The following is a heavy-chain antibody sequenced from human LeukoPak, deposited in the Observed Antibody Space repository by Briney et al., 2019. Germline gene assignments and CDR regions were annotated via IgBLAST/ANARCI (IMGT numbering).Heavy chain of an antibody. CDR1: GASINSYY. V-gene: IGHV4-59*01. D-gene: IGHD1-20*01. Sequence: SETLSLTCTVSGASINSYYWSWIRQPPGKGLEWIGYIYYSGSTNYNPSLKSRVTISVDTSKNQFSLKLSSVTAADTAVYYCARGAMGRDNWKFVHPDWFDPWGQGTLVTVSS. CDR3: ARGAMGRDNWKFVHPDWFDP. CDR2: IYYSGST. J-gene: IGHJ5*02.